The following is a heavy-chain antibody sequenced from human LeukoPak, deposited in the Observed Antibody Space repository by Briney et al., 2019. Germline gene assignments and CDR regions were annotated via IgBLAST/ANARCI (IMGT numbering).Heavy chain of an antibody. CDR1: GGSISSSF. Sequence: SETLSLTCTVSGGSISSSFWSWIRQPPGKGLAYIGYISTSGSTNYSPSLKSRVTISVDTSKNQFSLKLSSVTAADTAVYYCARLRGYTYGYFDYYYYMDVWGKGTTVTVSS. V-gene: IGHV4-4*09. CDR2: ISTSGST. J-gene: IGHJ6*03. D-gene: IGHD5-18*01. CDR3: ARLRGYTYGYFDYYYYMDV.